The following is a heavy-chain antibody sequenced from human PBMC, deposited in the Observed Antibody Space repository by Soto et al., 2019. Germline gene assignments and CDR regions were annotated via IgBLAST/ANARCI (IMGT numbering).Heavy chain of an antibody. V-gene: IGHV1-46*01. J-gene: IGHJ4*02. D-gene: IGHD6-19*01. CDR2: INPSGDGT. CDR3: AGQAGSNGWFYFDH. CDR1: GYTFTSHY. Sequence: PGPSVKVSCKASGYTFTSHYFHWVRQAPGQGLEWMGMINPSGDGTVYAQTFQGRVTVTRDTSTSTVYMELTRLRSEDTAVYYCAGQAGSNGWFYFDHWGQGTLVTVSS.